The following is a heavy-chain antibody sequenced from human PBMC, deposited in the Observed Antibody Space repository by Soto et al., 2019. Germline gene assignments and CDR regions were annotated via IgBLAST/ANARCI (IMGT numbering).Heavy chain of an antibody. D-gene: IGHD5-18*01. CDR2: TYYRSKWYN. V-gene: IGHV6-1*01. J-gene: IGHJ6*02. CDR3: ARNSYGYSGYYYYGMDV. CDR1: GDSVSSNSAA. Sequence: SQTLSITCAISGDSVSSNSAAWNWIRQSPSRGLEWLGRTYYRSKWYNDYAVSVKSRITINPDTSKNQFSLQLNSVTPEDTAVYYCARNSYGYSGYYYYGMDVWGQGTTVTVSS.